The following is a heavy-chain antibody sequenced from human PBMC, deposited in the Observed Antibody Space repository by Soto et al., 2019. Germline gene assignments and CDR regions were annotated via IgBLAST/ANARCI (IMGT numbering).Heavy chain of an antibody. CDR2: IYYSGRT. Sequence: QVQLQGSGPGLLKPSETLSLTCTVSGDSISSYYWSWIRQPPGKGLEWIGYIYYSGRTNYNPSLKSRVTISVDTSKNQFSLKLSSVTAADTAVYYCARSNGDYGDDWSQGTLVTVSS. V-gene: IGHV4-59*01. CDR1: GDSISSYY. D-gene: IGHD4-17*01. CDR3: ARSNGDYGDD. J-gene: IGHJ4*02.